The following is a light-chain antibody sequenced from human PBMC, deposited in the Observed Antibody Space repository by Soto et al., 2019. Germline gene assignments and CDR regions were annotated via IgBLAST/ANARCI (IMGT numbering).Light chain of an antibody. V-gene: IGLV1-40*01. J-gene: IGLJ2*01. CDR2: GNT. CDR1: SSNIGAGYD. Sequence: QPVLTQPPSVSGAPGQRVTISCTGSSSNIGAGYDVHWYHQLPGTAPKLLIFGNTNRPSGVPDRFSGSKSGTSASLAITGLQAEDEADYYCHSYDSTLSASIFGGGTKLIVL. CDR3: HSYDSTLSASI.